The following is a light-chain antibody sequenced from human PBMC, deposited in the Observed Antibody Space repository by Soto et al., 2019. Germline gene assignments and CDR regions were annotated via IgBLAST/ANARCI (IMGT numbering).Light chain of an antibody. J-gene: IGKJ2*01. CDR3: QQHGSSPQT. CDR2: GAS. V-gene: IGKV3-20*01. CDR1: QSVSSGY. Sequence: EIVLTQSPGTLSLSPGERATLSCRASQSVSSGYLAWYHQKPGQPPRLLIYGASSRATGIPDRFSGSGSGTDFTLTISRLEPEDFAVYYCQQHGSSPQTFGQGTKPEIK.